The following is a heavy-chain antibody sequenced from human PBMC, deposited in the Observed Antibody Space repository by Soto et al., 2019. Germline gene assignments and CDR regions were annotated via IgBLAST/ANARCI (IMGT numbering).Heavy chain of an antibody. CDR1: GGSISSSQW. V-gene: IGHV4-4*02. J-gene: IGHJ3*02. Sequence: QVQRQESGPGLVKPSGTLSLTGAVSGGSISSSQWGGGVGQSPGRGLEWIGEIYHSGSTNYNPSLYSRVTVSLDKSKNQFSLKLTSVTAADTAIYYCATREGLPDPFDIWGHGTMVTVSS. CDR2: IYHSGST. CDR3: ATREGLPDPFDI. D-gene: IGHD1-26*01.